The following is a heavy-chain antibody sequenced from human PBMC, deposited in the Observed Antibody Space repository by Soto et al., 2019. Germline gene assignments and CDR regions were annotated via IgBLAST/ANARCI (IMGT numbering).Heavy chain of an antibody. CDR2: TYYRSKWYN. J-gene: IGHJ5*02. CDR3: ARGSRSSRYNWFDP. Sequence: QSPTLSLTCAISGDRVSSNSAAWNWIRQSPSRGLEWLGRTYYRSKWYNDYAVSVKSRITINPDTSKNQFSLQLNSVTPEDTAVYYCARGSRSSRYNWFDPWGQGTLVTVSS. CDR1: GDRVSSNSAA. V-gene: IGHV6-1*01. D-gene: IGHD6-13*01.